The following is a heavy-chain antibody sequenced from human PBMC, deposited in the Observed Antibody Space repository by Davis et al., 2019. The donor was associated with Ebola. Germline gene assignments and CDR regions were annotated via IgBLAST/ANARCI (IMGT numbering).Heavy chain of an antibody. D-gene: IGHD6-19*01. Sequence: GESLKISCEVSGFTFSGSGMTWVRQAPGKGLEWVSHINSGGFDSYADSVNGRFITSRDDAKNTVYLEMNSLRDEDTATYYCATDPEGWLDFDYWGPGTLVTVSS. CDR3: ATDPEGWLDFDY. CDR2: INSGGFD. CDR1: GFTFSGSG. J-gene: IGHJ4*02. V-gene: IGHV3-48*02.